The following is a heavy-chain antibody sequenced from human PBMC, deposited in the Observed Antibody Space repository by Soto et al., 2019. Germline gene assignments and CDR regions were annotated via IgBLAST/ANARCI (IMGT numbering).Heavy chain of an antibody. J-gene: IGHJ4*02. CDR1: GYMFISYG. CDR2: IRPYNGDT. V-gene: IGHV1-18*01. CDR3: VRDLDGSGSYYTDY. D-gene: IGHD3-10*01. Sequence: GASVKVSCKASGYMFISYGINWVRQAPGQGLEWMGWIRPYNGDTKYAQNLQGRVTMTTDTSTSTAYMEMGSLRSDDTAVYYCVRDLDGSGSYYTDYWGPGTLVTVSS.